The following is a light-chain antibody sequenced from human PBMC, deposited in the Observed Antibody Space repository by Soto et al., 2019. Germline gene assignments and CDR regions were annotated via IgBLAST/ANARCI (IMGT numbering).Light chain of an antibody. CDR1: QSVTSSY. V-gene: IGKV3-20*01. CDR2: GAS. CDR3: QQYGSSPNT. J-gene: IGKJ1*01. Sequence: EIVLTQSPATLSLSPGERATLSCRASQSVTSSYLAWYQQKPGQAPRLLVYGASSRASGIPARFSGSGSGTGFTLTISSLQPEDFAVYYCQQYGSSPNTFGQGTKVDIK.